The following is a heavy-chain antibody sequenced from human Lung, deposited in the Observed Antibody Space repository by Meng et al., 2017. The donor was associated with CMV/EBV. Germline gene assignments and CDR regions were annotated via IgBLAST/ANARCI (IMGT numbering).Heavy chain of an antibody. J-gene: IGHJ4*02. Sequence: QVQLVQSGAERKKPGASVKVSCKASGYTITDYYIHWVRQAPGQGFQWMGWINPNDDPNYAQNFQGRVTMTRDMSINTIYMELSRLTSEDTAVYYCARGDGGNGSDYWGQGTLVTVSS. CDR1: GYTITDYY. CDR3: ARGDGGNGSDY. CDR2: INPNDDP. D-gene: IGHD4-23*01. V-gene: IGHV1-2*02.